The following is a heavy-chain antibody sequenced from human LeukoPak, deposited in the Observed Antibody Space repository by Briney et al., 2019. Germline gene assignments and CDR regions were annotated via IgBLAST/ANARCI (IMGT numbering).Heavy chain of an antibody. V-gene: IGHV3-15*01. Sequence: GGSLRLSCAASRFSFSTSWMSWVRQAPGKGLEWVGRIKSKHDGETTEYAAPVKGRFTISREDSESMVYLQMMSLKTEDTAVYYCCADTVDPLAQIDKWGQGALVTVSS. J-gene: IGHJ4*02. CDR1: RFSFSTSW. CDR2: IKSKHDGETT. D-gene: IGHD4-11*01. CDR3: CADTVDPLAQIDK.